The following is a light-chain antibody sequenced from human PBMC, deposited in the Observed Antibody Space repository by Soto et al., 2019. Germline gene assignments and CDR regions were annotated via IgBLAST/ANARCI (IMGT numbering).Light chain of an antibody. J-gene: IGKJ3*01. CDR3: QQYDNVPFT. Sequence: DIHLTQSPYSLSASVGDRVTITCQASPNITNYLNWFQQKPGKAPKLLISDSSNLETGVPSRFSGSGSGTDFTFTISSLQPEDIATYYCQQYDNVPFTFGPGTKVDIK. V-gene: IGKV1-33*01. CDR1: PNITNY. CDR2: DSS.